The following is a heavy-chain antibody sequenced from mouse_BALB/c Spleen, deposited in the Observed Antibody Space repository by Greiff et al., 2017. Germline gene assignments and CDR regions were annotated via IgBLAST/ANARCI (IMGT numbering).Heavy chain of an antibody. J-gene: IGHJ2*01. Sequence: EVKLMESGGGLVKPGGSLKLSCAASGFTFSSYAMSWVRQTPEKRLEWVASISSGGSTYYPDSVKGRFTISRDNARNILYLQMSSLRSEDTAMYYCARGRDTTVVAYYFDYWGQGTTLTVSS. V-gene: IGHV5-6-5*01. CDR3: ARGRDTTVVAYYFDY. D-gene: IGHD1-1*01. CDR2: ISSGGST. CDR1: GFTFSSYA.